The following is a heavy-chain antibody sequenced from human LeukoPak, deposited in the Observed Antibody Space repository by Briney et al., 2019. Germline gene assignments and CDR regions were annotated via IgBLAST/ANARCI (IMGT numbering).Heavy chain of an antibody. V-gene: IGHV3-53*01. CDR3: ARADSSGYYLNSDAFDI. CDR2: IYSGGST. Sequence: GGSLRLSCAASGFTFSGYWMSWVRQAPGEGLEWVSVIYSGGSTYYADSVKGRFTISRDNSKNTLYLQMNSLRAEDTAVYYCARADSSGYYLNSDAFDIWGQGTMVTVSS. CDR1: GFTFSGYW. J-gene: IGHJ3*02. D-gene: IGHD3-22*01.